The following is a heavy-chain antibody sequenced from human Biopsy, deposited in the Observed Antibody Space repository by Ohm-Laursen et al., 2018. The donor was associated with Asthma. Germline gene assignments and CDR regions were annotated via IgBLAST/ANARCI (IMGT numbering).Heavy chain of an antibody. J-gene: IGHJ6*02. CDR2: ISYDGTNK. Sequence: SLRLSCSASGFTFSDYDMHWVRQAPGKGLEWAAVISYDGTNKDYADSVKGRFTFSRDNSQNTLSLEMNSLRVEDTAVYYCARDLRSDNWNPWGMDVWGLGTTVTVAS. D-gene: IGHD1-20*01. CDR1: GFTFSDYD. V-gene: IGHV3-30-3*01. CDR3: ARDLRSDNWNPWGMDV.